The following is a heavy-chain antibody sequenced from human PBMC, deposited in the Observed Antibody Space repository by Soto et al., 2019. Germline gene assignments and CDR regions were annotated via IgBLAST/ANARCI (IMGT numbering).Heavy chain of an antibody. J-gene: IGHJ6*02. Sequence: QVQLQESGPGLVKPSETLSLTCIVSGGSISSHYWNWIRQPPGKGLEWIGYIYYSGRTNYNPSLKSRVTISVDTSKNQFSLNLSSVTAADTAVYYCASDSGSSYYYYYGMDVWGQGTTVNVSS. CDR3: ASDSGSSYYYYYGMDV. D-gene: IGHD1-26*01. V-gene: IGHV4-59*11. CDR1: GGSISSHY. CDR2: IYYSGRT.